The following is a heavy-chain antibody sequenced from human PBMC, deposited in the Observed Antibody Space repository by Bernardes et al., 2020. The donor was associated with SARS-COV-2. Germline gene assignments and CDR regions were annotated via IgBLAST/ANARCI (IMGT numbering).Heavy chain of an antibody. D-gene: IGHD3-3*01. CDR2: IKTKTDGGTI. V-gene: IGHV3-15*01. J-gene: IGHJ4*02. CDR1: GFTFNNVW. CDR3: TTSLRF. Sequence: GWSLRLSCVASGFTFNNVWMSWVRQAPGKGLEWVGRIKTKTDGGTIDYAAPVKGRFTISRDDSKNTFSLQMNSLKSEDTAVYYCTTSLRFWGQGTLVTVSS.